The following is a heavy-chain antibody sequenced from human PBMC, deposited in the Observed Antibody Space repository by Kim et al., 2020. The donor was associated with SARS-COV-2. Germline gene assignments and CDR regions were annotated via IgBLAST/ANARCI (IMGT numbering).Heavy chain of an antibody. CDR1: GYTFTNYR. J-gene: IGHJ4*02. CDR2: ISAYSGNT. Sequence: ASVKVSCKASGYTFTNYRISWVRQAPGQGLEWMGWISAYSGNTNYAQKLQGRVTMTTDTSTSTAYMELRSLRSDDTDVYYCARDGCMMTFGLSIAACDYIDYWGQGTPVTVSS. CDR3: ARDGCMMTFGLSIAACDYIDY. V-gene: IGHV1-18*01. D-gene: IGHD3-16*01.